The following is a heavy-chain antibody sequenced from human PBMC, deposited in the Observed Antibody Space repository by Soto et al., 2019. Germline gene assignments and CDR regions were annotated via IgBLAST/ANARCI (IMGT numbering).Heavy chain of an antibody. Sequence: PGESLKISCKGSGYSFTSYWISWVRQMPGKGLEWMGRIDPSDSYTNYSPYFQGHVTISADKSISTAYLKWSSLKASDTSMYYCARQPVAAARLIYGMDVWGQGTTVTVSS. V-gene: IGHV5-10-1*01. J-gene: IGHJ6*02. CDR2: IDPSDSYT. CDR3: ARQPVAAARLIYGMDV. CDR1: GYSFTSYW. D-gene: IGHD6-13*01.